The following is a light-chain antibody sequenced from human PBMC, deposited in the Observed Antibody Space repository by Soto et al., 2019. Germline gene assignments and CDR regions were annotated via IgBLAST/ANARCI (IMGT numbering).Light chain of an antibody. V-gene: IGKV3-20*01. CDR1: QSVSSY. Sequence: EIVLTQSPATLSLSPGERATLSCRADQSVSSYLAWYQQKPGQAPRLLIYAASSRATGIPDRFSGGGSGTDFTLTISRLEPEDFEVYYCQQCGSSPWTLGQGTKVDIK. CDR3: QQCGSSPWT. CDR2: AAS. J-gene: IGKJ1*01.